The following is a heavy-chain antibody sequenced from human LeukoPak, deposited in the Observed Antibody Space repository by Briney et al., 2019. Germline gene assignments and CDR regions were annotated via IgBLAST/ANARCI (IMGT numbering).Heavy chain of an antibody. J-gene: IGHJ4*02. CDR3: ARGPTGDSSGYFEY. D-gene: IGHD3-22*01. Sequence: PGGSLRLSCAASGFTFSSYEMNWVRQAPGKGLEWVSYISSSGSTIYYADSVKGRFTISRDNAKNSLYLQMNSLRAEDTAVYYCARGPTGDSSGYFEYWGQGTLVTVSS. CDR1: GFTFSSYE. V-gene: IGHV3-48*03. CDR2: ISSSGSTI.